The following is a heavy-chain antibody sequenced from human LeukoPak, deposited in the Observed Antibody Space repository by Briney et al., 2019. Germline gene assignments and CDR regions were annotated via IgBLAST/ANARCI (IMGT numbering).Heavy chain of an antibody. CDR3: ARSGGSPRGTFDI. Sequence: PSETLSLTCTVSGYSISSGYYWGWIRQPAGKGLEWIGYIYYSGSTNYNPSLKSRVTISVDTSKNHFSLKLSSVTAADTAVYYCARSGGSPRGTFDIWGQGTMVTVSS. J-gene: IGHJ3*02. CDR2: IYYSGST. CDR1: GYSISSGYY. V-gene: IGHV4-61*10. D-gene: IGHD2-15*01.